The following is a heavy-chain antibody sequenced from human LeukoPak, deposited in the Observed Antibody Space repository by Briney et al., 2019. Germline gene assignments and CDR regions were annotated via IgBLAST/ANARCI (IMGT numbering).Heavy chain of an antibody. Sequence: PGGSLRLSCAASGLIFSKYGMSWVRQAPGKGLEWVATVLGSGVPTYYAHSVQGRFTISRDNSKNTLYLQMNSLRAEDTAIYYCAKDPNGDYIGTVDIWGQGTMVIVS. J-gene: IGHJ3*02. V-gene: IGHV3-23*01. CDR1: GLIFSKYG. CDR2: VLGSGVPT. CDR3: AKDPNGDYIGTVDI. D-gene: IGHD4-17*01.